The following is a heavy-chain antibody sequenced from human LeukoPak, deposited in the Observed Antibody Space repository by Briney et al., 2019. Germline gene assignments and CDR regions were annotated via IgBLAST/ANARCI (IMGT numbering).Heavy chain of an antibody. CDR2: IYSGGST. CDR1: GFTVSSNY. J-gene: IGHJ4*02. D-gene: IGHD2-15*01. CDR3: ARGGYSSYDSIPFDY. Sequence: GGSLRLSCAASGFTVSSNYMSWVRQAPGKGLEWVSVIYSGGSTYYADSVKGRFTISRDNSKNTLYLQMNSLRAEDTAVYYCARGGYSSYDSIPFDYWGQGTLVTVSS. V-gene: IGHV3-53*01.